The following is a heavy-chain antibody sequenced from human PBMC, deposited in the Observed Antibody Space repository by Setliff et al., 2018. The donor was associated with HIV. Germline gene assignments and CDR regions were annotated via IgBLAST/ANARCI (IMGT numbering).Heavy chain of an antibody. CDR3: ARRAYCSSTTCFDN. CDR2: VKQDGSDK. CDR1: GFSFGSYW. J-gene: IGHJ4*02. V-gene: IGHV3-7*01. D-gene: IGHD2-2*01. Sequence: GGSLRLSCAASGFSFGSYWMSWVRQAPGKGLEWVANVKQDGSDKYYADSVKGRFTISRDNAKDTLYLQMNSLRTEDTAVYYCARRAYCSSTTCFDNWGQGTLVTVSS.